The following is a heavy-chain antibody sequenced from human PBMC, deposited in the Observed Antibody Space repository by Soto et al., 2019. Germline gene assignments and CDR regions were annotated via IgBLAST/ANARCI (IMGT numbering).Heavy chain of an antibody. D-gene: IGHD3-22*01. J-gene: IGHJ5*02. V-gene: IGHV4-59*08. CDR3: ARLGGYYQALDT. CDR2: IYYTGTT. Sequence: QVQLQESGPGLVKPSETLSLTCTVSGGSISPYYWSWIRQSPGKGLEWIGYIYYTGTTRYNPSLKSRVTILVDTSKNQFSLKLSSVTAADTAVYYCARLGGYYQALDTWGQGALFTVSS. CDR1: GGSISPYY.